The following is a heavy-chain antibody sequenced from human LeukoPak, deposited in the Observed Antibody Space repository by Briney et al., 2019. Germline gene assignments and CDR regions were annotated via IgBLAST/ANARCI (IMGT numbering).Heavy chain of an antibody. Sequence: SETRSLTCTVSGGSISSYYWSWIRQPPGKGLEWIGYIYYSGSTNYNPSLKSRVTISVDTSKNQFSLKLSSVTAADTAVYYCATSARSDAFDIWGQGTMVTVSS. CDR2: IYYSGST. CDR1: GGSISSYY. V-gene: IGHV4-59*01. CDR3: ATSARSDAFDI. J-gene: IGHJ3*02.